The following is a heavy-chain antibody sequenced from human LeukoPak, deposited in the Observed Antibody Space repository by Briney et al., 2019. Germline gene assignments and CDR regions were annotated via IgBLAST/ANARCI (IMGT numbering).Heavy chain of an antibody. J-gene: IGHJ4*02. CDR2: IYPGDSDT. Sequence: GESLKISCKGSGYRFTNYWIGWVRQMPGKGLEWMGIIYPGDSDTRYSPSFQGQVTISADKSISTAYLQWSSLKASDTAMYYCARTPGTLNPYFDYSGQGTLVTVSS. CDR1: GYRFTNYW. D-gene: IGHD1-7*01. CDR3: ARTPGTLNPYFDY. V-gene: IGHV5-51*01.